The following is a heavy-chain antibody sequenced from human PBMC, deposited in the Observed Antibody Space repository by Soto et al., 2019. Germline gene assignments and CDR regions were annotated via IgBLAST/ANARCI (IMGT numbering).Heavy chain of an antibody. CDR2: ISGYNGNT. V-gene: IGHV1-18*01. Sequence: QVQLVQSRGEVKKPGASVKVSCKSSGYSFTTYGISWVRQDPGQGLEWLGWISGYNGNTNYAQKLKGRLSMTTDTYTSTAYMELRSLTSDDTAVYYCAREGPAPYYYYGMDVWGQGSTVTVSS. J-gene: IGHJ6*02. CDR1: GYSFTTYG. CDR3: AREGPAPYYYYGMDV.